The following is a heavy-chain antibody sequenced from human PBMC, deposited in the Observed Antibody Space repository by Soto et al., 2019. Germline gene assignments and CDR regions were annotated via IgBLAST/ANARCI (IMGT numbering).Heavy chain of an antibody. D-gene: IGHD6-13*01. V-gene: IGHV3-21*02. CDR3: VRGTYSRRPDEGEF. CDR2: ITRTGNYI. J-gene: IGHJ4*02. Sequence: EVQLVESEGGLVQPGGSLRLSCTASGFTFSTYAMNWVRQAPGKGLEWVSSITRTGNYIYYADSLKGRFTISRDNAKNSLYLEMNNLRAEDTAVYFCVRGTYSRRPDEGEFWGQGTLLTVSS. CDR1: GFTFSTYA.